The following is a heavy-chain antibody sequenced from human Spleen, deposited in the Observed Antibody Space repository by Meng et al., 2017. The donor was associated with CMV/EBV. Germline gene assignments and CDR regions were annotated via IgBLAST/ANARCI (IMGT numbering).Heavy chain of an antibody. CDR2: IIPVPGST. V-gene: IGHV1-69*08. CDR3: ARAGDLELQAYGMDV. D-gene: IGHD1-7*01. CDR1: GGTFSSFS. J-gene: IGHJ6*02. Sequence: SVKVSCKTSGGTFSSFSISWVRQAPGQGLEWMGRIIPVPGSTSYAHKFQGRVSITADTSTNTAYMELSSLRSEDTAVYYCARAGDLELQAYGMDVWGQGTTVTVSS.